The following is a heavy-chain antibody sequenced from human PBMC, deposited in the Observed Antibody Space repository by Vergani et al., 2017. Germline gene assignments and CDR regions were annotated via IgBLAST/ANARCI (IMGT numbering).Heavy chain of an antibody. Sequence: DVHLAESGGGFFKPGGSLRLSCSASGFSFNSYWMHWVRQVPGKGLLWVSRIKSDGSITAYADSVKGRFTISRDNAQNTLYLQMHSLRVEDTGVYYCARARCIETCYMSNWLDSWGQGTLVTVSS. CDR3: ARARCIETCYMSNWLDS. J-gene: IGHJ5*01. V-gene: IGHV3-74*03. CDR2: IKSDGSIT. CDR1: GFSFNSYW. D-gene: IGHD3-9*01.